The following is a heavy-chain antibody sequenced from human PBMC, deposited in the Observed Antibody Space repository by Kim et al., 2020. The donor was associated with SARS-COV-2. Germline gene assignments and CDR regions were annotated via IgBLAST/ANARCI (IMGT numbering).Heavy chain of an antibody. CDR1: GFTFSSYA. J-gene: IGHJ4*02. CDR2: ISSNGGST. CDR3: AREGADY. V-gene: IGHV3-64*01. Sequence: GGSLRLSCAASGFTFSSYAMHWVRQAPGKGLEYVSAISSNGGSTYYANSVKGRFTISRDNSKNTLYLQMGSLRAEDMAVYYCAREGADYWGQGTLVTVSS. D-gene: IGHD3-16*01.